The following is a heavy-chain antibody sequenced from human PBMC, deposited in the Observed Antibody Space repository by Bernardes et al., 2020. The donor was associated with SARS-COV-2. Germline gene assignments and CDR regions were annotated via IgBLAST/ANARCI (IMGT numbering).Heavy chain of an antibody. V-gene: IGHV1-2*02. Sequence: ASVKVSCKASGYPFTGYYLHWARQAPAQGLEWMGWINPYSGGTNYAQRFQGRVTMTRDTSISTAYMDLSRLRSDDTAVYYCALPPTNYDRYAMDVWGQGTTVTVSS. CDR3: ALPPTNYDRYAMDV. J-gene: IGHJ6*02. CDR2: INPYSGGT. CDR1: GYPFTGYY. D-gene: IGHD3-22*01.